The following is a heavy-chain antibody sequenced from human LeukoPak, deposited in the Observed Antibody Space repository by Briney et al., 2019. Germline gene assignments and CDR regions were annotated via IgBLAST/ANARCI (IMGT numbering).Heavy chain of an antibody. Sequence: GGSLRLSCAASGFTFSSYWMSWVRQAPGKGLEWVSNIKQDGSEKYYVDSVKGRFTISRDNAKNSLYLQMNSLRAEDTAVYYCARDVEVATITNYYYYMDVWGKGTTVTISS. J-gene: IGHJ6*03. CDR1: GFTFSSYW. CDR3: ARDVEVATITNYYYYMDV. D-gene: IGHD5-12*01. CDR2: IKQDGSEK. V-gene: IGHV3-7*01.